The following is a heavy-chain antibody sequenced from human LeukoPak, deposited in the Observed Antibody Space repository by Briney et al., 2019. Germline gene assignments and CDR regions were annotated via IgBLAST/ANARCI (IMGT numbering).Heavy chain of an antibody. CDR1: GYTFTDYY. CDR3: ARGRDRGASTPFDY. D-gene: IGHD1-26*01. CDR2: INSNSGAT. J-gene: IGHJ4*02. V-gene: IGHV1-2*02. Sequence: ASVKVSCKASGYTFTDYYMHWVRQAPGQGPEWMGWINSNSGATNYAQKFQGRVAMTRDTSISTVYMELSSLRSDDTAVYYCARGRDRGASTPFDYWGQGTLVTVSS.